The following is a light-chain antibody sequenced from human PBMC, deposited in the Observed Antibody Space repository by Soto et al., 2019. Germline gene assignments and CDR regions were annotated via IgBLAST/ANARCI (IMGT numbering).Light chain of an antibody. CDR3: QQYSDYSS. Sequence: DIQMTQSPSTLSASVGDRVTITCRASQTINKWLAWYQQKPGKAPQLLISDASSLQNGVPSRFSGSGSGTEFILTISSLRPEDFATYYCQQYSDYSSFGHGTKVDIK. CDR1: QTINKW. CDR2: DAS. J-gene: IGKJ1*01. V-gene: IGKV1-5*01.